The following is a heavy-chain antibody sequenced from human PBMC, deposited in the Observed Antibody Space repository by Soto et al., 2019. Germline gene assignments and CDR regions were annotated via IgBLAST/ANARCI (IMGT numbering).Heavy chain of an antibody. CDR1: GGSVSRDSNF. D-gene: IGHD4-4*01. Sequence: PSETLSFTCTVSGGSVSRDSNFCSWIPQPPGKGREWIGYIYYSGPSRYNPSLKSRVTISIDSSKNQVSLTLTSVTAADTAVYDCARGYSHYAHWGRGTLGTVCS. CDR2: IYYSGPS. J-gene: IGHJ4*02. V-gene: IGHV4-61*01. CDR3: ARGYSHYAH.